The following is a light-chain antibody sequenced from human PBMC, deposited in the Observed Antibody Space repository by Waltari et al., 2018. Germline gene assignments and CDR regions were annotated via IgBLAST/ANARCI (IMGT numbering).Light chain of an antibody. CDR3: SSYTLTTSV. J-gene: IGLJ2*01. Sequence: QSALTQPASVSGSPGQSITISCSGATSDIGVYPYVSWYQQHPGKAPKLLIYDVYYRPSGVSLRFSGSKSGNTSSLTISGLQPEDEADYYCSSYTLTTSVFGGGTKVTVL. CDR1: TSDIGVYPY. CDR2: DVY. V-gene: IGLV2-14*03.